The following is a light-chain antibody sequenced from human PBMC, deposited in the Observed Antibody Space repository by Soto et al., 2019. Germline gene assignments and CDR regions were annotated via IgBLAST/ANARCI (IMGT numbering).Light chain of an antibody. CDR1: QSISSW. CDR2: KAS. J-gene: IGKJ1*01. Sequence: DIQMTESPSTLSASVGDRVTITCRASQSISSWLAWYHQKPGKAPKLLIYKASSLESGVPSRFSGSGSGTEFTLTISSLQPDDFATYYCQQYNSYSQTFGQGTKVDIK. CDR3: QQYNSYSQT. V-gene: IGKV1-5*03.